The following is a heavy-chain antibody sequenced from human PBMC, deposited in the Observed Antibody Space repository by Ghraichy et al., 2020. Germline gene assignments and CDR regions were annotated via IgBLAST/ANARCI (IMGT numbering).Heavy chain of an antibody. Sequence: GSLRLSCTVSGGSISSFYWSWIRQPPGKGLEWIGYIFYSGSTNYNPSLKSRVTISVDTSKNQFSLNLSSVTAADTAVYYCARHGSFKYYFDYWGQGTLVTVSS. CDR3: ARHGSFKYYFDY. J-gene: IGHJ4*02. CDR1: GGSISSFY. CDR2: IFYSGST. V-gene: IGHV4-59*01.